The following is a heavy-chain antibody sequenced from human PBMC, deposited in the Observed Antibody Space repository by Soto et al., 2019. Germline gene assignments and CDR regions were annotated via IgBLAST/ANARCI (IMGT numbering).Heavy chain of an antibody. CDR2: IWYDGSNK. D-gene: IGHD3-22*01. Sequence: QVQLVESGGGVVQPGRSLRLSCAASGFTFSSYGMHWVRQAPGKGLEWVAVIWYDGSNKYYADSVKGRFTISRDNSKNTLYLQMNSLRADDTAVYYCARALTPYYYDSSGSYYFDYWGQGTLVTVSS. CDR3: ARALTPYYYDSSGSYYFDY. J-gene: IGHJ4*02. V-gene: IGHV3-33*01. CDR1: GFTFSSYG.